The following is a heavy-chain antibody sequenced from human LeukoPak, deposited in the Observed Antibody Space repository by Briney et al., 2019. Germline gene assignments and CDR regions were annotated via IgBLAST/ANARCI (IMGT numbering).Heavy chain of an antibody. CDR2: VDHTGST. V-gene: IGHV4-59*01. D-gene: IGHD3-22*01. CDR1: DDSITMYY. J-gene: IGHJ3*02. Sequence: SETLSLTCTVSDDSITMYYWTWIRQPPGKGLEWIGYVDHTGSTNYNPSLKSRVTISVDTSKNQFSLKLSSVTAADTAVYYCARAPEPYYYDSSGYRGAFDIWGQGTMVTVSS. CDR3: ARAPEPYYYDSSGYRGAFDI.